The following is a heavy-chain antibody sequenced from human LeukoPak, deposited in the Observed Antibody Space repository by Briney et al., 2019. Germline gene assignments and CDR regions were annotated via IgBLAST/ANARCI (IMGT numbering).Heavy chain of an antibody. CDR2: ISAYNGNT. D-gene: IGHD3-10*01. Sequence: ASVKLSCKASGYTFTSYGISWVRQAPGQRLEWMGWISAYNGNTKHAQKLQGRVTMTRDTSTSTVYMELSSLRSEDTAVYYCARSGYYYGLGGPRDWFDPWGEGTLVTVSS. J-gene: IGHJ5*02. V-gene: IGHV1-18*01. CDR1: GYTFTSYG. CDR3: ARSGYYYGLGGPRDWFDP.